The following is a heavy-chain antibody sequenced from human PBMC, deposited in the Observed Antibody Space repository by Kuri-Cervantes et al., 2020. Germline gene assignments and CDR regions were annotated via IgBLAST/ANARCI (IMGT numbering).Heavy chain of an antibody. CDR1: GYSISSSYY. J-gene: IGHJ5*02. D-gene: IGHD6-19*01. V-gene: IGHV4-38-2*01. CDR2: INHSGST. Sequence: SETLSLTCAVSGYSISSSYYWGWIRQPPGKGLEWIGEINHSGSTNYNPSLKSRVTISVDTSKNQFSLKLSSVTAADTAVYYCARGRGANRSSPGWRIAVAGLGWFDPWGQGTLVTVSS. CDR3: ARGRGANRSSPGWRIAVAGLGWFDP.